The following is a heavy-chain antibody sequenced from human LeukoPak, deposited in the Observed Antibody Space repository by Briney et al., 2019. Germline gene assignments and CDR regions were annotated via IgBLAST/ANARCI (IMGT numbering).Heavy chain of an antibody. CDR3: ARHQRGYGSGSYYDY. CDR1: GGSISSYY. Sequence: PSETLSLTCTVSGGSISSYYWSWIRQPPGKGLEWIGYIYYSGSTNYNPSLKSRVTISVDTSKNQFSLKLSSVTAADTAVYYCARHQRGYGSGSYYDYWGQGTLVTVSS. J-gene: IGHJ4*02. V-gene: IGHV4-59*08. CDR2: IYYSGST. D-gene: IGHD3-10*01.